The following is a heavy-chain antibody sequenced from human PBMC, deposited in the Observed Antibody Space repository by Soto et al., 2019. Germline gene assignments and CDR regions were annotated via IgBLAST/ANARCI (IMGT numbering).Heavy chain of an antibody. CDR1: GGSFSGYY. Sequence: QVQLQQWGAGLLKPSETLSLTCAVYGGSFSGYYWSWIRQPPGKGLEWIGEINHSGSTNYNPSLKSRVTISIETSKSQSSLKLSSVTAADTAVYSCARFTACTYGFGYWGQGTLVTVCS. J-gene: IGHJ4*02. CDR3: ARFTACTYGFGY. CDR2: INHSGST. V-gene: IGHV4-34*01. D-gene: IGHD6-13*01.